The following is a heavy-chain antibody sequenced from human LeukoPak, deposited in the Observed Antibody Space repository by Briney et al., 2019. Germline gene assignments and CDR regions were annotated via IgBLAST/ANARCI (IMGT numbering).Heavy chain of an antibody. J-gene: IGHJ4*02. V-gene: IGHV3-15*01. CDR1: GFTFSNAW. CDR3: TTVISGSYLFDY. CDR2: IKSKTDGGTA. Sequence: GGSLRLSCAASGFTFSNAWMSWVRQAPGKGLEWVGRIKSKTDGGTADYAAPVKGRFTISRDDSKNTLYLQMNSLKTEDTAVYYCTTVISGSYLFDYWGQGTLVTVSS. D-gene: IGHD1-26*01.